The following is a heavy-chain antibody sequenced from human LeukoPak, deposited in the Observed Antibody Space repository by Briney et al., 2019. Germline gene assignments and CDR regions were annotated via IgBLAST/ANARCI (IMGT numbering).Heavy chain of an antibody. J-gene: IGHJ4*02. V-gene: IGHV4-59*01. D-gene: IGHD4-17*01. CDR3: ARAYYGGYGSSYYLDY. Sequence: SETLSLTCTVSGASISSYYWSWIRQPPGKGLEWIGYIFYSGTDYNPSLKSRVTISLDTSKNQFSLKLSSVTAADTAVYYCARAYYGGYGSSYYLDYWGQGTLVTVSS. CDR1: GASISSYY. CDR2: IFYSGT.